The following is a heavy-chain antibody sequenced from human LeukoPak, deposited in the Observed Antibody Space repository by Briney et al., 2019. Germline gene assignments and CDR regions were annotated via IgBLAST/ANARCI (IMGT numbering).Heavy chain of an antibody. D-gene: IGHD6-19*01. J-gene: IGHJ4*02. CDR2: IYTSGST. Sequence: PSETLSLTCTVSGGSISSGSYYWSWIRQPAGKGLEWIGRIYTSGSTNYNPSLKSRVTISVDTSKNQFSLKLSSVTAADTAVYYCARGSAVFDYWGQGTLVTVSS. CDR1: GGSISSGSYY. V-gene: IGHV4-61*02. CDR3: ARGSAVFDY.